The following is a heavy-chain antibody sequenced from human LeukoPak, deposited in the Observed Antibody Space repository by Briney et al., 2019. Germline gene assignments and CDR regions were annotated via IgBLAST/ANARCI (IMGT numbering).Heavy chain of an antibody. CDR2: INPNSGIT. J-gene: IGHJ4*02. D-gene: IGHD2-2*02. Sequence: ASVKVSCKASGYTFSGYYIHWVRQAPGQGLEWMGWINPNSGITNYAQQFHGRVTMTRNTSNSTAYMELSGLRSDDTAVYYCARGFRYCSDTMCYTLDYWGQGTLVTVSS. CDR3: ARGFRYCSDTMCYTLDY. CDR1: GYTFSGYY. V-gene: IGHV1-2*02.